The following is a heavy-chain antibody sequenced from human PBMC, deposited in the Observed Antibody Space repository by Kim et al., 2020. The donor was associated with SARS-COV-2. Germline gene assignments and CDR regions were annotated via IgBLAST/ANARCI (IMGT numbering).Heavy chain of an antibody. CDR2: IYYSGST. J-gene: IGHJ4*02. CDR3: ARGGGDLPTDY. D-gene: IGHD2-21*02. Sequence: SETLSLTCTVSGGSISSYYWSWIRQPPGKGLEWIGYIYYSGSTNYNPSLKSRVTISVDTSKNQFSLKLSSVTAADTAVYYCARGGGDLPTDYWGQGTLVT. CDR1: GGSISSYY. V-gene: IGHV4-59*13.